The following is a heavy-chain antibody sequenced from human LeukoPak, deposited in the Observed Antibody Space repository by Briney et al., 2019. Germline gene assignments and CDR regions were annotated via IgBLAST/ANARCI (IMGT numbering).Heavy chain of an antibody. CDR1: GGSISGYY. D-gene: IGHD2-2*01. Sequence: SETLSLTCTVSGGSISGYYWSWIRQTPGKGLEWIGDIYYTGSTNYNPSLKSRVTISVDTSKNQFSLKLSSVTAADTAVYYCARIVPAAMMPGYFDYWGQGTLVTVSS. V-gene: IGHV4-59*08. J-gene: IGHJ4*03. CDR3: ARIVPAAMMPGYFDY. CDR2: IYYTGST.